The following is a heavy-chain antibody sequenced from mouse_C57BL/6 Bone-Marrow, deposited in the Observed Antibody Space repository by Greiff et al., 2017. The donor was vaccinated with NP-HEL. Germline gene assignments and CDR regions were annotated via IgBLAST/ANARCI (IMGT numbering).Heavy chain of an antibody. J-gene: IGHJ3*01. CDR1: GYTFTSYY. D-gene: IGHD2-1*01. V-gene: IGHV1S81*02. CDR2: INPSNGGT. CDR3: TRSGGNFAY. Sequence: VQLQESGAELVKPGASVKLSCKASGYTFTSYYMYWVKQRPGQGLEWIGEINPSNGGTNFNEKFKSKATLTVDKSSSTAYMQLSSLTSEDSAVYYCTRSGGNFAYWGQGTLVTVSA.